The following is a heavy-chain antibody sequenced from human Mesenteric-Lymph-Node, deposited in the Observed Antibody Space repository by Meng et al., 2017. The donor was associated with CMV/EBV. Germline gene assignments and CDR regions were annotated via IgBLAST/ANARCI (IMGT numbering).Heavy chain of an antibody. D-gene: IGHD2-2*01. CDR2: INPNSGGT. V-gene: IGHV1-2*02. J-gene: IGHJ4*02. CDR3: ARGYCNSISCYYYFDY. Sequence: ASVKVSCKASGYTFTGYYMHWVRQAPGQGLEWMGWINPNSGGTNYAQKFQGRVTMTRDTSISTAYMELSRLRSDDTAVYYCARGYCNSISCYYYFDYWGQGTLVTVSS. CDR1: GYTFTGYY.